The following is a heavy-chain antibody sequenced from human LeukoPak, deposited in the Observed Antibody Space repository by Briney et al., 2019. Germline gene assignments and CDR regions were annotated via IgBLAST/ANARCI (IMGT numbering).Heavy chain of an antibody. Sequence: SSETLSLTCSVSGGSVTSGGFYWGWLRQPPGKEPEWIATIYYTGSTYYHPSLKTLVTISITTSKNQFSLRLTSVTATDTAVYHCARHSGSGSLSRPFDPWGQGTLITVSS. V-gene: IGHV4-39*01. CDR2: IYYTGST. CDR1: GGSVTSGGFY. CDR3: ARHSGSGSLSRPFDP. J-gene: IGHJ5*02. D-gene: IGHD3-10*01.